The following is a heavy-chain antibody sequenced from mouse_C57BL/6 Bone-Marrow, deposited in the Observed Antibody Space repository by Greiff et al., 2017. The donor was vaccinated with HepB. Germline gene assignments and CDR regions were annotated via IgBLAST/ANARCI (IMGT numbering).Heavy chain of an antibody. J-gene: IGHJ3*01. D-gene: IGHD1-1*02. CDR3: ARGSYGPFAY. V-gene: IGHV1-18*01. CDR1: GYTFTDYN. CDR2: INPNNGGT. Sequence: SGPELVKPGASVKIPCKASGYTFTDYNMDWVKQSHGKSLEWIGDINPNNGGTIYNQKFKGKATLTVDKSSSTAYMELRSPTSEDTAVYYCARGSYGPFAYWGQGTLVTVSA.